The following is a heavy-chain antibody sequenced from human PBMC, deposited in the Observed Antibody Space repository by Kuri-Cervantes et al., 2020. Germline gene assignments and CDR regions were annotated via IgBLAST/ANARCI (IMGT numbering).Heavy chain of an antibody. D-gene: IGHD1-1*01. Sequence: GSLRLSCTVSGGSISSSSYYWGWIRQPPGKGLEWIGSIYYSGSTNYNPSLKSRVTISVDKSKNQFSLKLSSVTAADTAVYYCARVGRSSWNDFAFDIWGQGTMVTVSS. J-gene: IGHJ3*02. CDR3: ARVGRSSWNDFAFDI. CDR2: IYYSGST. CDR1: GGSISSSSYY. V-gene: IGHV4-39*07.